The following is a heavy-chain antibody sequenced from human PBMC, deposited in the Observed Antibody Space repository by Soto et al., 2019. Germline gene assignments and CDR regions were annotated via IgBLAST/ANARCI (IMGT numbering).Heavy chain of an antibody. V-gene: IGHV1-18*04. CDR2: ISAYNGYT. J-gene: IGHJ5*02. CDR1: GYTFTSHS. CDR3: ARVGYYYGSGSYVFDP. Sequence: QVQLVQSGAEVKKPGASVKVSCKASGYTFTSHSIIWVRRAPGDGLEWVGWISAYNGYTNSAENFQGRVTMTTDASTNTAYMELRSLRSDDTAVYYCARVGYYYGSGSYVFDPWGQGTLVTVSS. D-gene: IGHD3-10*01.